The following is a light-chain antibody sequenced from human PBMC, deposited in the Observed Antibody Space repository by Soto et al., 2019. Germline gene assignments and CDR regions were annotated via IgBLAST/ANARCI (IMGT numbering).Light chain of an antibody. CDR2: KAS. CDR1: QSISSW. J-gene: IGKJ1*01. V-gene: IGKV1-5*03. Sequence: DIQMTQSPSTLSASVGDRVTITCRASQSISSWLAGYQQKPGKAPKLLIYKASSLETGVPSRFSGSGSGTEFTLTISSLQPDDFASYYCQQYGSSSPWTFGQGTKVEVK. CDR3: QQYGSSSPWT.